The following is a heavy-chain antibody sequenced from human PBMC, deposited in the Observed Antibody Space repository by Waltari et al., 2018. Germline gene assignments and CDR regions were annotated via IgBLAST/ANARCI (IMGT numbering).Heavy chain of an antibody. D-gene: IGHD3-3*01. V-gene: IGHV3-7*01. J-gene: IGHJ4*02. CDR3: ARDWSGSGRGINY. CDR1: GFTFSIYW. CDR2: IKTDGSEK. Sequence: VESGGGLVQPGGSLRLPCAASGFTFSIYWISGLRQAPGKGLEWVANIKTDGSEKYYVDSVRGRFTISRDNAKNSLSLQMSTLRDEDTGRYYCARDWSGSGRGINYWGQGTLVTVSS.